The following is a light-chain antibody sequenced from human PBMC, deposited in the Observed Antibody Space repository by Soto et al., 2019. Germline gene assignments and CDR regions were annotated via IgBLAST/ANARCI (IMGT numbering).Light chain of an antibody. V-gene: IGKV3-20*01. Sequence: EIVLTQSPGTLSLSPGERATLSCRASQSVSSSYLAWYQQKPGQAPRLLIYGASSRATGIPYRFSGSGSGTDFTLTISRLEPEDFAVYYCQQYGSSPRTCGQGTKVEIK. CDR3: QQYGSSPRT. CDR1: QSVSSSY. J-gene: IGKJ1*01. CDR2: GAS.